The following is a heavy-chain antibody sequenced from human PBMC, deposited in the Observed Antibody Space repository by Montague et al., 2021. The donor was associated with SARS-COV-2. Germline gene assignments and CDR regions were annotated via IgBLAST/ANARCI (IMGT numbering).Heavy chain of an antibody. D-gene: IGHD1-1*01. CDR2: IFYNGYT. CDR3: ARHSVSEDGTFFRSYFDP. J-gene: IGHJ5*02. Sequence: ETLSLTCTVSGGTVRDYYWNWIRQTPGKGLEWIGYIFYNGYTKYNPSLESRVTLSVDTPGNQFFLSLRSVTASDTATYFCARHSVSEDGTFFRSYFDPWGQGAQAIVSS. V-gene: IGHV4-59*08. CDR1: GGTVRDYY.